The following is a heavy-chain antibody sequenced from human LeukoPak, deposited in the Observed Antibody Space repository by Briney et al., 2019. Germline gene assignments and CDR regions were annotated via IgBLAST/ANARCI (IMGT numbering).Heavy chain of an antibody. CDR3: ARGGYYDTTGSRDALDI. CDR2: IYTSGST. V-gene: IGHV4-61*02. J-gene: IGHJ3*02. Sequence: PSETLSLTCTVSGGSISSGNYYWYWIRQPAGKGLEWIGRIYTSGSTKYNPSLERRVTISVDTSKNQFSLKLNSVTAADTAVYYCARGGYYDTTGSRDALDIWGQGKMVTVSS. D-gene: IGHD3-22*01. CDR1: GGSISSGNYY.